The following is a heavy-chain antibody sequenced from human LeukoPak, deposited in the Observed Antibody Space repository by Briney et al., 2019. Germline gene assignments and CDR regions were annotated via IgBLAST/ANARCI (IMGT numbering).Heavy chain of an antibody. CDR2: IRYDGSNK. J-gene: IGHJ4*02. CDR3: ARGWGSGGGV. CDR1: GFTFSSNG. V-gene: IGHV3-30*02. D-gene: IGHD2-21*01. Sequence: QSGGSLRLSCAASGFTFSSNGMHWVRQAPGKGLEWLAFIRYDGSNKYYADSVKGRFTISRDNSKNTLYLQMNSLRAEDTAVYYCARGWGSGGGVWGQGTLVTVSS.